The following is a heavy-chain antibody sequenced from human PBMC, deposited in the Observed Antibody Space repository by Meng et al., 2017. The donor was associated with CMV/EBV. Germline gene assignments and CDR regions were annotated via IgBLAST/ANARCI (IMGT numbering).Heavy chain of an antibody. V-gene: IGHV3-7*01. D-gene: IGHD2-2*01. J-gene: IGHJ4*02. CDR1: GFTFSSYW. CDR3: ARDLRVVPAAVYYFDY. CDR2: IKQDGSEK. Sequence: ESLKISCAASGFTFSSYWMSWVRQAPGKGLEWVANIKQDGSEKYYVDSVKGRFTISRDNAKNSLYLQMNSLRAEDTAVYYCARDLRVVPAAVYYFDYWGQGTLVTVSS.